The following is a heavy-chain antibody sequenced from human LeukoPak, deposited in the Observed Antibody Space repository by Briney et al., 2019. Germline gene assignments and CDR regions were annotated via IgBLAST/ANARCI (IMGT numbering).Heavy chain of an antibody. J-gene: IGHJ4*02. CDR3: ARLSVGLPADY. CDR2: IHYSGST. CDR1: GGSVSSSSHY. V-gene: IGHV4-39*01. D-gene: IGHD1-26*01. Sequence: PSETLSLTCTVFGGSVSSSSHYWGWIRQPPGKGLEWIGCIHYSGSTYYNPSLQSRLTISVDTSKSQFSLELNSVTAADTAVYYCARLSVGLPADYWGQGTLVTVSS.